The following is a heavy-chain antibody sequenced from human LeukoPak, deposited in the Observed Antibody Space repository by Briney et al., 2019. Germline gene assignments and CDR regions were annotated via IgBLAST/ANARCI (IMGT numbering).Heavy chain of an antibody. V-gene: IGHV3-66*01. CDR1: GFTFSSYA. D-gene: IGHD4-23*01. J-gene: IGHJ4*02. CDR2: IYSGGST. CDR3: ARETVVTRYFDY. Sequence: GGSLRLSCAASGFTFSSYAMSWVRQAPGKGLEWVSVIYSGGSTYYADSVKGRFTISRDSSKNTLYLQMNSLRAEDTAVYYCARETVVTRYFDYWGQGTLVTVSS.